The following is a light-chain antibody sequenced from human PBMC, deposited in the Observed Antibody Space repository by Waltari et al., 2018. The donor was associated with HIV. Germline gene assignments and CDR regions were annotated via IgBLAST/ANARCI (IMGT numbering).Light chain of an antibody. J-gene: IGLJ1*01. CDR2: EVN. CDR1: SSDAGGYNY. V-gene: IGLV2-8*01. Sequence: QSALTQPPSAPGAPGQSVTISCTGTSSDAGGYNYVSWYQQHPDKAPKIIIFEVNRRPSGVPDRFSGSKSGNTASLTVSGLQAEDEADYYCSSYAGSDSPYVFGSGTTVTVL. CDR3: SSYAGSDSPYV.